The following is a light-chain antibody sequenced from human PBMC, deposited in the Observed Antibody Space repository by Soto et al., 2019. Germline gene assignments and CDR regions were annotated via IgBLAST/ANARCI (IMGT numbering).Light chain of an antibody. CDR2: GAS. J-gene: IGKJ1*01. V-gene: IGKV3-20*01. CDR3: QNYDTSPT. CDR1: QSVSRDY. Sequence: EIVLIQSPGTLTLSAGERATLSCRTSQSVSRDYLAWYQHKPAQAPTALIYGASNRATGVPDRFSGSGSGTDFTLTISRLEPEDFAVYYCQNYDTSPTFGQGTKV.